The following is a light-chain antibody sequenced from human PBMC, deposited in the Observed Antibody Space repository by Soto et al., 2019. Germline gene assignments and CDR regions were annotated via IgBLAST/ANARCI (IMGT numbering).Light chain of an antibody. V-gene: IGKV3-20*01. CDR3: QQFGISPSMYS. J-gene: IGKJ2*03. CDR2: STS. CDR1: QSVSSRY. Sequence: DTVLTQSPGTLSLSPGERATLSCRASQSVSSRYLAWYQQKPGQAPRLLIYSTSSRATGIPDRFSGSGSGTDFTLTISRLEPEDFAVYYCQQFGISPSMYSFVQGTKLEIK.